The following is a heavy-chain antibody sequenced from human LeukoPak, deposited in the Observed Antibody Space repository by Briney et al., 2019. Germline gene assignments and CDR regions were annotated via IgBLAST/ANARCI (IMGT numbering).Heavy chain of an antibody. D-gene: IGHD3-22*01. CDR2: IYSGGST. V-gene: IGHV3-53*01. CDR3: ARERVRDYYDSSGYLDY. J-gene: IGHJ4*02. CDR1: GFTVSSNF. Sequence: PGESLRLSCVASGFTVSSNFMSWVRQAPGKGLEWVSVIYSGGSTYFADSVKGRFTISRDNPKNTVYLQMNSLRAEDTAVYYCARERVRDYYDSSGYLDYWGQGTLVTVSS.